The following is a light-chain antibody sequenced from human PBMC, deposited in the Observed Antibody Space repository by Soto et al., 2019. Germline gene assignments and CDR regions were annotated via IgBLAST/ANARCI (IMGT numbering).Light chain of an antibody. Sequence: IVLPQSPGTLSLSPVDRFTPSLWCSQSVSSNYLAWYVQKLGQAPRLLIYGASSRATGIPDRFSGSVSGTDFTLTISRLEPEELAVYYGQHYGYSPWTCGQGTKVDIK. J-gene: IGKJ1*01. CDR3: QHYGYSPWT. CDR2: GAS. CDR1: QSVSSNY. V-gene: IGKV3-20*01.